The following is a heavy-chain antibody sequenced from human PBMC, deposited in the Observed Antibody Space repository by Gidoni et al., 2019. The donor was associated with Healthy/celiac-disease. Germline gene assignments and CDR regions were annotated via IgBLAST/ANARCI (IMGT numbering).Heavy chain of an antibody. CDR3: ARDTPGRKEVAATFWFDP. CDR2: SSSSSSTI. V-gene: IGHV3-48*02. D-gene: IGHD2-15*01. Sequence: EVQLVESGGGLVQPGGSLSISCAASGFTLISYSMNWVRQAPGKGLEWVSYSSSSSSTIYYADSVKGRFTISRDNAKNSLYLQMNSLRDEDTAVYYCARDTPGRKEVAATFWFDPWGQGTLVTVSS. J-gene: IGHJ5*02. CDR1: GFTLISYS.